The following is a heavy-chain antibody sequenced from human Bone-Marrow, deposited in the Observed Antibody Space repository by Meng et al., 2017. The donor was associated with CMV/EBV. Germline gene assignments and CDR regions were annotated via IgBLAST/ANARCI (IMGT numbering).Heavy chain of an antibody. J-gene: IGHJ6*02. Sequence: KVSCKGSGYSFTSYWIGWVRQMPGKGLEWMGIIYPGDSDTRYSPSFQGQVTISADKSTSTAYLQWSSLKASDTAMYYCASNGSGSSWYYGMDVWGQGTTVTVSS. CDR3: ASNGSGSSWYYGMDV. CDR2: IYPGDSDT. D-gene: IGHD6-13*01. V-gene: IGHV5-51*01. CDR1: GYSFTSYW.